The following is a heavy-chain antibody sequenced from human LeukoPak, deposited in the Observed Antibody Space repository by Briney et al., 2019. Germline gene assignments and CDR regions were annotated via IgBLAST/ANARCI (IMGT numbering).Heavy chain of an antibody. Sequence: RSETLSLTCTVSGGSISSYYWSWIRQPAGKGLEWIGRIYSGGSTNYNPSLKSRVTMSVDSSTNQFSLKLSSVTAADTAVFYCARENTGSYREFDYWGQGTLVTVSS. J-gene: IGHJ4*02. CDR3: ARENTGSYREFDY. CDR2: IYSGGST. V-gene: IGHV4-4*07. D-gene: IGHD1-26*01. CDR1: GGSISSYY.